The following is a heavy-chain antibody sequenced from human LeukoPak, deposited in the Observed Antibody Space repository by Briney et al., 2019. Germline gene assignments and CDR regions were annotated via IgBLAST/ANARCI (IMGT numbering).Heavy chain of an antibody. CDR1: GFTSTNYA. V-gene: IGHV3-23*01. J-gene: IGHJ4*02. D-gene: IGHD3-16*01. CDR2: IGGGRDST. CDR3: AMGAADGGFDS. Sequence: GGSLRLSCAASGFTSTNYAMSSGRQAPGKGLGLGSGIGGGRDSTYYAGYVKDRLTISSDISKNTLYLQMNSLMAEDTAVYYCAMGAADGGFDSWGQGTLVTVSS.